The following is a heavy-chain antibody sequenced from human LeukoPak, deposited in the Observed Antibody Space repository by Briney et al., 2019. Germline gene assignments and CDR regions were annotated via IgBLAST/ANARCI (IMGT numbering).Heavy chain of an antibody. CDR3: ASRTRGSQFDY. CDR1: GFTFSSYA. V-gene: IGHV3-23*01. J-gene: IGHJ4*02. CDR2: ISGSGGRT. Sequence: GGSLRLSCAASGFTFSSYAMSWVRQAPGKGLEWVSAISGSGGRTYYADSVKGRFTISRDNSKNTLYLQMNSLRAEDTAVYYCASRTRGSQFDYWGQGTLVTVSS. D-gene: IGHD1-14*01.